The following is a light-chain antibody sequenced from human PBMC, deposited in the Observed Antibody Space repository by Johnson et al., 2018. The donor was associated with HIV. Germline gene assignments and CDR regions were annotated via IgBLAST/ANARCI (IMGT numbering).Light chain of an antibody. CDR2: DNN. CDR1: TSNIGSNS. V-gene: IGLV1-51*01. J-gene: IGLJ1*01. CDR3: GTWDSSLSAVV. Sequence: QSVLTQPPSVSAAPGQKVTISCSGNTSNIGSNSVSWYQHLPGIAPKLLVYDNNKRPSGIPDRFSGSKSGTSATLGIPALQTGDEAEYYCGTWDSSLSAVVFGTGTQVTVL.